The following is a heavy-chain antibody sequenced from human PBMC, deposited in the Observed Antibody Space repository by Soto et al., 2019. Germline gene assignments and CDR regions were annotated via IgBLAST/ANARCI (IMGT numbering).Heavy chain of an antibody. CDR3: ARDLWGYCGTDCYPLDV. V-gene: IGHV4-30-2*01. CDR1: GGSISSGGYS. D-gene: IGHD2-21*02. Sequence: PSLTCTVSGGSISSGGYSWSWIRQPPGKGLEWIGYIYHSGSTYYNPSLKSRVTISVDRSKNQFSLNLSSVTAADTAVYYCARDLWGYCGTDCYPLDVWGRGTTVT. CDR2: IYHSGST. J-gene: IGHJ6*02.